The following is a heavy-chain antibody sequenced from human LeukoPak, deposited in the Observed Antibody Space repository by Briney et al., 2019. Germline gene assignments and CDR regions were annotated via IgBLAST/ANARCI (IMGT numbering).Heavy chain of an antibody. CDR1: GFSFSTYV. D-gene: IGHD6-13*01. J-gene: IGHJ6*02. Sequence: GGSLRLSCAASGFSFSTYVMSWVRQAPGKGLEWISGITAGGETTYYADSVKGRFTMSRDNSKNTLYLQMNSLRAEDTAVYYCARDLYSSSWYGGGTYYYYGMDVWGQGTTVTVPS. CDR2: ITAGGETT. CDR3: ARDLYSSSWYGGGTYYYYGMDV. V-gene: IGHV3-23*01.